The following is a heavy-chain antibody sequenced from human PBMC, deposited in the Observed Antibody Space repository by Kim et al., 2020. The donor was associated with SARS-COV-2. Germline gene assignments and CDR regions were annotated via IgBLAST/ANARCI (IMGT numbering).Heavy chain of an antibody. J-gene: IGHJ5*02. Sequence: ASVKVSCKVSGYTLTELSMHWVRQAPGKGLEWMGGFDPEDGETIYAQKFQGRVTMTEDTSTDTAYMELSSLRSEDTAVSYCATGTPYYDSSGYHGWFDPWGQGTLVTVSS. D-gene: IGHD3-22*01. CDR2: FDPEDGET. CDR3: ATGTPYYDSSGYHGWFDP. CDR1: GYTLTELS. V-gene: IGHV1-24*01.